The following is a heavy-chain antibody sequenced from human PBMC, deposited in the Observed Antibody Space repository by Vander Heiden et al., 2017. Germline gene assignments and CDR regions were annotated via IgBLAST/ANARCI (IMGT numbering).Heavy chain of an antibody. CDR2: IKQDGSEK. V-gene: IGHV3-7*01. D-gene: IGHD5-18*01. J-gene: IGHJ4*02. CDR3: AYSGSYGWDYFDY. CDR1: GFTFSSYW. Sequence: EVQLVESGGGLVQPGGSLRLSCADSGFTFSSYWMSWVRQAPGKGLEWVANIKQDGSEKYYVDSVKGRFTISRDNAKNSLYLQMNSLRAEDTAVYYCAYSGSYGWDYFDYWGQGTLVTVSS.